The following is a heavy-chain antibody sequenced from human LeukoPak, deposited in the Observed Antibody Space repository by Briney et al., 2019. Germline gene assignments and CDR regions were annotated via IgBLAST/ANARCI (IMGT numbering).Heavy chain of an antibody. CDR3: ARDLQYCSSTSCYIAFDI. D-gene: IGHD2-2*02. Sequence: PSETLSLTCTVSGGSISSYYWSWIRQPAGKGLEWIGRIYTSGSTNYNPSLKSRVTMSVDTSKSQFSLKLSSVTAADTAVYYCARDLQYCSSTSCYIAFDIWGQGTMVTVSS. CDR2: IYTSGST. CDR1: GGSISSYY. J-gene: IGHJ3*02. V-gene: IGHV4-4*07.